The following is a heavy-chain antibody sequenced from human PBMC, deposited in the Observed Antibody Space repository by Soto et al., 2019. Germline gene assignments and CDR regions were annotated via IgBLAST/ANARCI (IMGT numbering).Heavy chain of an antibody. CDR1: GYTFKSYD. V-gene: IGHV1-8*01. CDR3: ARYNDFWSGRGMDV. CDR2: MNPNSGNS. Sequence: QVQLVQSGAEVKKPGASVKVSCKASGYTFKSYDINWVRQATGQGLEWMGWMNPNSGNSGYAQKFQGRVTMTRNTSISTAYMELNSLRSEDTAVYYCARYNDFWSGRGMDVWCQGTTVTVS. J-gene: IGHJ6*02. D-gene: IGHD3-3*01.